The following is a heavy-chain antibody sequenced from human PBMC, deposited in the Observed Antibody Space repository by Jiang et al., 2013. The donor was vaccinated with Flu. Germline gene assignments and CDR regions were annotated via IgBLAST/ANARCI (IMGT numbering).Heavy chain of an antibody. D-gene: IGHD6-19*01. CDR3: AREREGLYSSGWLTAGRRDN. Sequence: QSGSELKKPGASVKVSCKASGYTFTSYAMNWVRQAPGQGLEWMGWINTNTGNPTYAQGSTGRFVFSLDTSVSTAYLQISSLKAEDTAVYYCAREREGLYSSGWLTAGRRDNWGQGTLVTVSS. CDR2: INTNTGNP. V-gene: IGHV7-4-1*02. CDR1: GYTFTSYA. J-gene: IGHJ4*02.